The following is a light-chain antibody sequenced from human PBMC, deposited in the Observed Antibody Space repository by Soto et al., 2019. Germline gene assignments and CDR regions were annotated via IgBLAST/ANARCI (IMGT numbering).Light chain of an antibody. CDR2: EIS. CDR1: SNGIGDYNY. V-gene: IGLV2-14*01. Sequence: QSVLTQPASVSGSPGQSITISCTGTSNGIGDYNYVSWYQQHPGEAPKLMIYEISKRPSGVSNRFSGSKSGNTASLTISGLQAEDEANYYCSSYTSTGTLYVFGTGTKVTVL. J-gene: IGLJ1*01. CDR3: SSYTSTGTLYV.